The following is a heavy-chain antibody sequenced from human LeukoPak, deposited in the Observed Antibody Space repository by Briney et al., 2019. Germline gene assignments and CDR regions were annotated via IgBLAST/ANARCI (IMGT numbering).Heavy chain of an antibody. CDR3: AKDAQRGFDYSNSLQH. D-gene: IGHD4-11*01. CDR1: KFTFSHYA. V-gene: IGHV3-33*06. J-gene: IGHJ1*01. CDR2: IWNDGSDK. Sequence: AGGSPRLSCAASKFTFSHYAMHWVRQAPGKGLEWVAVIWNDGSDKYYADSVKGRFTVSRDNSRNILYLQMDSLRAEDTGVYYCAKDAQRGFDYSNSLQHWGPGTLVTVSS.